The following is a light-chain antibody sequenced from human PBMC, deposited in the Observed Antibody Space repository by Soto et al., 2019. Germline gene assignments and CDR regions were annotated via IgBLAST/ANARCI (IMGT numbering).Light chain of an antibody. CDR2: AAS. J-gene: IGKJ1*01. CDR1: QSVISKY. Sequence: EVVLTQSPGTVSLSPGERVTLSCRASQSVISKYLAWYQQRPGQAPRLLIYAASSRATGIPDRFSGSGSGTSFTLSISSLEPEDFAVYYCQQYGSSLTWTFGQGTKVEMK. CDR3: QQYGSSLTWT. V-gene: IGKV3-20*01.